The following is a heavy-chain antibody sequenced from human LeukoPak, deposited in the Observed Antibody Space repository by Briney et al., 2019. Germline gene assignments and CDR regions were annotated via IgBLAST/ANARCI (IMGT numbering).Heavy chain of an antibody. D-gene: IGHD3-9*01. J-gene: IGHJ4*02. CDR3: ARDDPYDILTGYRRGGFDY. CDR1: GGSFSGYY. Sequence: SETLSLTCAVYGGSFSGYYWSWIRQPPGKGLEWIGEINHSGSTNYNPSLKSRVTISVDTSKNQFSLKLSSVTAADTAVYYCARDDPYDILTGYRRGGFDYWGQGTLVTVSS. CDR2: INHSGST. V-gene: IGHV4-34*01.